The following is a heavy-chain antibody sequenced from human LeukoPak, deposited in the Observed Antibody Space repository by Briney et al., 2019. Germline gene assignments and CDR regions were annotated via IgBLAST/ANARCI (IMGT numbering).Heavy chain of an antibody. CDR1: GFTFSSYA. J-gene: IGHJ4*02. CDR2: ISYDGSNK. CDR3: AKVSGLNLRRPSDY. V-gene: IGHV3-30*04. Sequence: PGRSLRLSCAASGFTFSSYAMHWVRQAPGKGLEWVAVISYDGSNKYYADSVKGRFTISRDNSKNTLYLQMNSLRAEDTAVYYCAKVSGLNLRRPSDYWGQGTLVTVSS. D-gene: IGHD3-16*01.